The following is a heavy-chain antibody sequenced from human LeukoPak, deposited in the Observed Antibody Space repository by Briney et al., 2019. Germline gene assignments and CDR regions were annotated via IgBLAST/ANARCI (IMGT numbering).Heavy chain of an antibody. D-gene: IGHD6-13*01. CDR1: GYSFTTYA. CDR2: INTNTGNP. CDR3: ARSPGIAAAGLVYYYYYYMDV. Sequence: VASVKVSCKASGYSFTTYAINWVRQAPGQGLEWMGWINTNTGNPTYAQGFTGRFVFSLDTSVTTTYLQISSLKAEDTAVYYCARSPGIAAAGLVYYYYYYMDVWGKGTTVTVSS. J-gene: IGHJ6*03. V-gene: IGHV7-4-1*02.